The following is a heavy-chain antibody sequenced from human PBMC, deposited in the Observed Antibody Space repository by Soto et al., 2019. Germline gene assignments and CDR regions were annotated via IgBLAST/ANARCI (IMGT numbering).Heavy chain of an antibody. CDR1: GASIRDYH. CDR2: LYISGIT. J-gene: IGHJ4*02. Sequence: SETLSLTCSVSGASIRDYHWSWVRQPAGKGLEWIGRLYISGITKYNPSLKSRVTMSADTSVNQFSLTLRSVTAADTAIFYCASIAAPGTTHFDFWGQGTLVTVSS. CDR3: ASIAAPGTTHFDF. V-gene: IGHV4-4*07. D-gene: IGHD6-13*01.